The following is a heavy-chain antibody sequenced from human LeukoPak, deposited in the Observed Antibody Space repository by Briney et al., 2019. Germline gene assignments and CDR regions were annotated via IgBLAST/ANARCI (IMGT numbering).Heavy chain of an antibody. CDR1: GGSISSGNYP. CDR3: ARDDYGSGKEGF. V-gene: IGHV4-30-2*01. Sequence: SETLSLTCAVSGGSISSGNYPGSWIRQPPGEGLEWTGYMFPSGSTYNNPSLNSRVTLSVDVSKNQFSLKLTSVTAADTAVYYCARDDYGSGKEGFWGQGILVTVSS. D-gene: IGHD3-10*01. J-gene: IGHJ4*02. CDR2: MFPSGST.